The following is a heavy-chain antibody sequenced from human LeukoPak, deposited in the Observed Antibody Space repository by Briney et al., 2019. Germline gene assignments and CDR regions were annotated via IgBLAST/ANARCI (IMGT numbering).Heavy chain of an antibody. Sequence: PGGSLRLSCAASGFTFSSYAMSWVREAPGKGLEWGSAICGSGGSTYYADSVKGRFTISRDNSKNTLYLQMNSLRDEDTAVYYCAKVPYSDYGAGRPPFMDVWGHGTTVAISS. J-gene: IGHJ6*02. CDR2: ICGSGGST. CDR3: AKVPYSDYGAGRPPFMDV. CDR1: GFTFSSYA. V-gene: IGHV3-23*01. D-gene: IGHD3-10*01.